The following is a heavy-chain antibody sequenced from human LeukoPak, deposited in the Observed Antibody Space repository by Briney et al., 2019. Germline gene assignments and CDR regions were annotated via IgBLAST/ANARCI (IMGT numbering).Heavy chain of an antibody. CDR2: ISAYNGNT. V-gene: IGHV1-18*01. CDR3: ARRGFPFYYYYGMDV. CDR1: GYTFTSYG. Sequence: ASVKVSCKASGYTFTSYGISWVRQAPGQGLEWMGWISAYNGNTNYAQKLQGRVTMTTDTSTSTAYVELRSLRSDDTAVYYCARRGFPFYYYYGMDVWGQGTTVTVSS. J-gene: IGHJ6*02.